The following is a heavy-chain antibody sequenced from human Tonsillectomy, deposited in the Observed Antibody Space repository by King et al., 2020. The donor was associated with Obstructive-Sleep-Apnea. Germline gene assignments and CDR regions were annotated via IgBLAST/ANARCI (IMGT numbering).Heavy chain of an antibody. D-gene: IGHD3-3*01. J-gene: IGHJ4*02. V-gene: IGHV5-51*01. CDR1: GYTFTDFW. CDR3: ARLDYDFWSGLGY. CDR2: IYPGDSDT. Sequence: VQLVESGAEVKKPGESLKISCKGSGYTFTDFWIGWVRQMPGKGLEWMGIIYPGDSDTRYSPSFQGQVTISADKSISTAYQQWSSLKASDTAMYYCARLDYDFWSGLGYWGQGTLVTVSS.